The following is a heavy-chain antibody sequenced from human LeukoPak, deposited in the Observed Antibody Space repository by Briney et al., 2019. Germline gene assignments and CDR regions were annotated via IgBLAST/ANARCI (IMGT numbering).Heavy chain of an antibody. CDR3: ARTYGDYDDAFDV. CDR2: IYYSGST. Sequence: SETLSLTCTVSGGSISSSTYYWGWIRQPPGKGLEWIGGIYYSGSTYNNPSLKSRVTIFVDTSKNQFSLKRSSVTATDTAVYYCARTYGDYDDAFDVWGQGTMGTVSS. CDR1: GGSISSSTYY. V-gene: IGHV4-39*01. J-gene: IGHJ3*01. D-gene: IGHD4-17*01.